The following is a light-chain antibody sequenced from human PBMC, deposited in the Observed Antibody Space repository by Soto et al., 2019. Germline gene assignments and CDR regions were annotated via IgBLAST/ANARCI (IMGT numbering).Light chain of an antibody. CDR1: QSVSNNY. CDR2: GAS. Sequence: VLTQSPGTLSLSPGXRATLSCRASQSVSNNYLAGYQQKPVQPPRLLIYGASNSAPAISDRFSRSGSGTDSTLTISRLEPEDFAVYYCQKYGSSGTFGQGTKVDI. J-gene: IGKJ1*01. V-gene: IGKV3-20*01. CDR3: QKYGSSGT.